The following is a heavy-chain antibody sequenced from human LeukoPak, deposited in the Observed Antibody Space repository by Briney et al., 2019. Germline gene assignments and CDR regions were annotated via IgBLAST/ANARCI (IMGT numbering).Heavy chain of an antibody. CDR3: AIRDYGDSAGDDY. CDR2: IIPIFGTA. J-gene: IGHJ4*02. CDR1: GGTFSSYA. D-gene: IGHD4-17*01. Sequence: GASVKVSCKASGGTFSSYAISWVRQAPGQGLEWMRGIIPIFGTANYAQKFQGRVTITTDESTSTAYMELSSLRSEDTAVYYCAIRDYGDSAGDDYWGQGTLVTVSS. V-gene: IGHV1-69*05.